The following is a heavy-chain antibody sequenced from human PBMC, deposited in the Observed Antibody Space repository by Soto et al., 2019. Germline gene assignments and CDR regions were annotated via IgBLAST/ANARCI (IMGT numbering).Heavy chain of an antibody. CDR3: ARVRGDDGFDAFDI. D-gene: IGHD4-17*01. J-gene: IGHJ3*02. CDR2: IKQDGSEK. V-gene: IGHV3-7*04. Sequence: GGSLRLSCAASGFTFSSYWMSWVRQAPGKGLEWVANIKQDGSEKYYVDSVKGRFTISRDNAKNSLYLQMNSLRAEDTAVYYCARVRGDDGFDAFDIWGQGTMVTVSS. CDR1: GFTFSSYW.